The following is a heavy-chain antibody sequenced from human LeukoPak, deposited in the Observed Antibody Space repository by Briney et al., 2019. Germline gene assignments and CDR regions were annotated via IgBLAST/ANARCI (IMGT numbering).Heavy chain of an antibody. CDR2: IWYDGRNK. J-gene: IGHJ6*02. V-gene: IGHV3-33*08. CDR3: ARDRQPPYYYYGMDV. CDR1: GFTFSSHS. Sequence: GGSLRLSWAASGFTFSSHSMSGVRQAPGKGLEGVAVIWYDGRNKYYADSVKGRFTISRDNSKNTLYLQMNSLRAEDTAVYYCARDRQPPYYYYGMDVWGQGTTVTVS. D-gene: IGHD2-2*01.